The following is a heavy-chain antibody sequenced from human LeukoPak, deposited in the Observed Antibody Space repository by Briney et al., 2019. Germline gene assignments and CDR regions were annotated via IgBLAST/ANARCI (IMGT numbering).Heavy chain of an antibody. Sequence: GGSLRLSCAASGFTFSGYGMHWVRQAPGKGLEWVALISYDGSINDYADSVKGRFTISRDNSKNTLYLQMNSLRADDTAMYYCARGSYSSSWKTFDYWGQGTLVTVSS. CDR2: ISYDGSIN. CDR1: GFTFSGYG. V-gene: IGHV3-30*19. J-gene: IGHJ4*02. D-gene: IGHD6-13*01. CDR3: ARGSYSSSWKTFDY.